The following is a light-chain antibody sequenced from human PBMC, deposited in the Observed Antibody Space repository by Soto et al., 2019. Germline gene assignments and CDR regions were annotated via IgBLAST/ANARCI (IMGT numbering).Light chain of an antibody. CDR2: AAS. J-gene: IGKJ4*01. V-gene: IGKV1-9*01. Sequence: DIQLTQSPSFLSASVGDRVTITCRASQGINSYLAWYQQKPGTAPKLLIYAASTLQSGVPSRFSGSGSGTDFTLTISSLQPEDFATYYCQQFSRYPLTFGGGTKVEIK. CDR1: QGINSY. CDR3: QQFSRYPLT.